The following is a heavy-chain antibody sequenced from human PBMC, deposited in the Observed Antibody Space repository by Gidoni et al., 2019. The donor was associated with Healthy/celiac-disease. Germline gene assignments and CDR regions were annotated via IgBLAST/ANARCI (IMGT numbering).Heavy chain of an antibody. Sequence: EVQLLASGGGLVQPGGSLRLSCAASGLTFSSSAMSWVRQAPGKGLEWVTAMSGSGGRKYYADSVKGRLTISRDNSKNTLYLQMNSLRAEDTAVYYCAKGTALRFLEWLSGGMDVWGQGTTVTVSS. CDR2: MSGSGGRK. CDR1: GLTFSSSA. V-gene: IGHV3-23*01. D-gene: IGHD3-3*01. J-gene: IGHJ6*02. CDR3: AKGTALRFLEWLSGGMDV.